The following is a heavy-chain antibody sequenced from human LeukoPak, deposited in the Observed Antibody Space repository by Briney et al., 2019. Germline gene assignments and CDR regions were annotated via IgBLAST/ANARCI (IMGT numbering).Heavy chain of an antibody. CDR3: ARMGSVLLWFGELNEDYYGMDV. CDR1: GYTFTSYG. Sequence: ASVKVSCKASGYTFTSYGISWVRQAPGQGLEWMGWISAYNGNTNYAQKLQGRVTMTTDTSTSTAYMELRSLRSDDTAVYYCARMGSVLLWFGELNEDYYGMDVWGQGTTVTGSS. J-gene: IGHJ6*02. V-gene: IGHV1-18*01. CDR2: ISAYNGNT. D-gene: IGHD3-10*01.